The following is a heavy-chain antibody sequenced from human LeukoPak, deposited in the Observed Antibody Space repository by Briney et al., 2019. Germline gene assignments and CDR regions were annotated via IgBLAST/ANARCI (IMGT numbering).Heavy chain of an antibody. J-gene: IGHJ4*02. V-gene: IGHV3-21*01. CDR2: ISSSSSYI. CDR3: ARGSEYYDLDY. CDR1: GFAFSSYT. Sequence: GGSLRLSCSASGFAFSSYTMNWVRQAPGKGLEWVSSISSSSSYIYYADSVKGRFTISRDNAKNSLYLQMNSLRAEDTAVYYCARGSEYYDLDYWGQGTLVTVSS. D-gene: IGHD3-22*01.